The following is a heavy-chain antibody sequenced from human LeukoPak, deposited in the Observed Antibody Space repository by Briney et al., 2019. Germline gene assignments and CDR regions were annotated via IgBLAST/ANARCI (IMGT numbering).Heavy chain of an antibody. CDR1: GFTFSSYG. CDR3: AKGTCSSTSCPGGPH. CDR2: ISGSGGST. V-gene: IGHV3-23*01. D-gene: IGHD2-2*01. Sequence: GGFLRLSCAASGFTFSSYGMSWVRQAPGKGLEWVSAISGSGGSTYYADSVKGRFTISRDNSKNTLYLQMNSLRAEDTAVYYCAKGTCSSTSCPGGPHWGQGTLVTVSS. J-gene: IGHJ4*02.